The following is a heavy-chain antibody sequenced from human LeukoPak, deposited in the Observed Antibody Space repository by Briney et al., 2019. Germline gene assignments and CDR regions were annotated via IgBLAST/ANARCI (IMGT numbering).Heavy chain of an antibody. CDR2: INHSGST. V-gene: IGHV4-34*01. J-gene: IGHJ4*02. CDR3: AREHPKTYYYDSSGYYYAPYYFDY. CDR1: GGSFSGYY. D-gene: IGHD3-22*01. Sequence: KPSETLSLTCAVYGGSFSGYYWSWIRQPPGKGLEWIGEINHSGSTNYNPSLKSRVTISVDTSKNQLSLKLSSVTAADTAVYYCAREHPKTYYYDSSGYYYAPYYFDYWGQGTLVTVSS.